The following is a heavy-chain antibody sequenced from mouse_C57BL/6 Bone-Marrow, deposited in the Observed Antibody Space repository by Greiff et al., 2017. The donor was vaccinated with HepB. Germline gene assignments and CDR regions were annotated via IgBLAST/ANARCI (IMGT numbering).Heavy chain of an antibody. V-gene: IGHV1-69*01. J-gene: IGHJ2*01. CDR2: IDPSDSYT. CDR1: GYTFTSYW. Sequence: QVQLQQPGAELVMPGASVKLSCKASGYTFTSYWMHWVKQRPGQGLEWIGEIDPSDSYTNYNQKFKGKSTLTVDKSSSTAYTQLSSLTSEDSAVYYCAIFPYWGQGTTLTVSS. CDR3: AIFPY.